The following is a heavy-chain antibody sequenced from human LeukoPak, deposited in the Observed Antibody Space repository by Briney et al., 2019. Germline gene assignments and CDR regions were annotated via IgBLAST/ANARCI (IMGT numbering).Heavy chain of an antibody. J-gene: IGHJ4*02. CDR1: GFTLSSYG. Sequence: GGSLRLSCAASGFTLSSYGMHWIRQAPGKGLEWVAVISYDESNKYYADSVKGRFTISRDNSKNTLYLQMNSLRAEDTAVYYCAKGTYGLDYWGQGTLVTVSS. V-gene: IGHV3-30*18. D-gene: IGHD2-8*01. CDR2: ISYDESNK. CDR3: AKGTYGLDY.